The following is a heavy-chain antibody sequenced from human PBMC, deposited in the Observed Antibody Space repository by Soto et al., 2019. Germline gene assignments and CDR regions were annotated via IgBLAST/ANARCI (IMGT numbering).Heavy chain of an antibody. CDR1: GFTFSSYA. CDR2: TTGSGGSA. D-gene: IGHD3-10*01. CDR3: ARGARSSYYYGLEV. J-gene: IGHJ6*02. V-gene: IGHV3-23*01. Sequence: EVQLLESGGALIQLGGSLRLSCAASGFTFSSYAMSSVRQAPGKGLEWVSGTTGSGGSAFYADSVKGRFTISRVNSESTLYLPMTRPSAEATALYCCARGARSSYYYGLEVWGQGTAVTVSS.